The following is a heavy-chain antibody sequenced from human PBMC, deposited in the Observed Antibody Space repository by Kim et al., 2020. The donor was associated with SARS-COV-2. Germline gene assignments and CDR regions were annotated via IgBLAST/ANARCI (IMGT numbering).Heavy chain of an antibody. J-gene: IGHJ4*02. CDR2: T. V-gene: IGHV4-59*08. D-gene: IGHD3-10*01. CDR3: AKHGEYYFDY. Sequence: TNYNPSLKSRVTISVDKSKNQFSVRLSSVTAADTAVYYCAKHGEYYFDYWGQGTLVTVSS.